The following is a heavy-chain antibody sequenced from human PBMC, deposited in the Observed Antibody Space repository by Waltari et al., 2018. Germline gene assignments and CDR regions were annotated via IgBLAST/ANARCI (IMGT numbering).Heavy chain of an antibody. CDR3: ARELGADSSGYYAFDI. CDR2: IYYSGST. V-gene: IGHV4-39*07. Sequence: QLQLQESGPGLVKPSETLSLTCTVSGGSISSSSYYWGWIRQPPGKGLEWIGSIYYSGSTYYNPSLKSRVTISVDTSKNQFSLKLSSVTAADTAVYYCARELGADSSGYYAFDIWGQGTMVTVSS. J-gene: IGHJ3*02. CDR1: GGSISSSSYY. D-gene: IGHD3-22*01.